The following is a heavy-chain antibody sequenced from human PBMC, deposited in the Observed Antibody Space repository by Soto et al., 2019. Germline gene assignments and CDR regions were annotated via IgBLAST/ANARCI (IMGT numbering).Heavy chain of an antibody. V-gene: IGHV1-2*04. CDR3: ARVGIYGLTGFDY. CDR1: GYTFTGFY. Sequence: GASVKVSCKASGYTFTGFYMHWVRQAPGQGLEWMGWINPNSGGTNYAQKFQGWVTMTRDTSISTAYMELSRLRSDDTAVYYCARVGIYGLTGFDYWGQGTLVTVSS. J-gene: IGHJ4*02. D-gene: IGHD3-10*01. CDR2: INPNSGGT.